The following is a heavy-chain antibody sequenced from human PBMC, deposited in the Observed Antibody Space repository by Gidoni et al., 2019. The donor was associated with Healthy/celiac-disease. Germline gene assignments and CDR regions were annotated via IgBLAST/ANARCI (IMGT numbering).Heavy chain of an antibody. CDR1: GFTFSSYA. V-gene: IGHV3-23*01. Sequence: EVQLLESGGGLVQPGGSLRLSCAASGFTFSSYAMSWVRQAPGKGLEWVSAISGSGGSTYYADSVKGRFTISRDNSKNTLYLQMNSLRAEDTAVYYCAKDDSNSYYYYYYGMDVWGQGTTVTVSS. CDR2: ISGSGGST. J-gene: IGHJ6*02. CDR3: AKDDSNSYYYYYYGMDV. D-gene: IGHD4-4*01.